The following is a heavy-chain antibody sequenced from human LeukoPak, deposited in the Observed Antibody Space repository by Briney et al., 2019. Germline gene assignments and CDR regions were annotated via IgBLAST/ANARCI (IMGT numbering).Heavy chain of an antibody. V-gene: IGHV3-48*01. CDR1: GFTFSDYS. CDR3: ARDYKYAFDN. J-gene: IGHJ4*02. CDR2: IGIDSGNT. D-gene: IGHD5-24*01. Sequence: GGSLGLSCAASGFTFSDYSMNWVRQAPGKGLEWISYIGIDSGNTNYADSVKGRFTISGDKAKNSLYLQMNSLRVGDTAVYYCARDYKYAFDNWGQGTLVTVSS.